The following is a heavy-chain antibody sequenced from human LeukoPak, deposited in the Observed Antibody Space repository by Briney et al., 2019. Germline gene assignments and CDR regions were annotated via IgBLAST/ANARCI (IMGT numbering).Heavy chain of an antibody. CDR3: ARVFFGSSGYSFDY. CDR2: IYYSGST. D-gene: IGHD3-22*01. J-gene: IGHJ4*02. CDR1: GGSISSGDYY. Sequence: PSETLSLTCTVSGGSISSGDYYWRWIRQPPGKGLEWIGYIYYSGSTYYNPSLKSRVTISVDTSKNQFSLKLSSVTAADAAVYYCARVFFGSSGYSFDYWGQGTLVTVSS. V-gene: IGHV4-30-4*01.